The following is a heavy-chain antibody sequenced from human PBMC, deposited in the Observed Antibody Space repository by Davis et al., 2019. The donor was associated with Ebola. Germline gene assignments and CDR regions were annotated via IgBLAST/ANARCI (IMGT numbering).Heavy chain of an antibody. CDR3: ARGRGGYCSSTSCYSVDYYAMDV. V-gene: IGHV4-59*08. CDR1: GGSISSYY. J-gene: IGHJ6*02. D-gene: IGHD2-2*01. CDR2: IYYSGST. Sequence: SETLSLTCTVSGGSISSYYWSWIRQPPGKGLEWIGYIYYSGSTNYNPSLKSRVTISVDTSTNQFSLKLSSVTAADTAVYYCARGRGGYCSSTSCYSVDYYAMDVWGQGTTVTVSS.